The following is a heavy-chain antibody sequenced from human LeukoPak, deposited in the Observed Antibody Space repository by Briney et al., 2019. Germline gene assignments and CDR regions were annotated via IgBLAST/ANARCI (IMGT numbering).Heavy chain of an antibody. CDR3: ARDRSSGCCRLPFDY. D-gene: IGHD6-19*01. CDR2: IYYSGST. Sequence: SETLSLTCTVSGGSISSSSYYWGWIRQPPGKGLEWIGSIYYSGSTYYNPSLKSRVTISVDTSKNQFSLKLSSVTAADTAVYYCARDRSSGCCRLPFDYWGQGTLVTVSS. J-gene: IGHJ4*02. V-gene: IGHV4-39*07. CDR1: GGSISSSSYY.